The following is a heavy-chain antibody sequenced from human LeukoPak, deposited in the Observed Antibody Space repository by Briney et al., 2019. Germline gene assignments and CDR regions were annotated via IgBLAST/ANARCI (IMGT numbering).Heavy chain of an antibody. Sequence: PSETLSLTCIVSGGFISSGDYYWRWLRQPPGKGLEWLGYIYYSGSTNYNPSLKSRVTISVDTSKNQFSLKLSSVTAADTAVYYCARRYCRGGSCYDSFDYWGQRTLVSVSS. J-gene: IGHJ4*02. D-gene: IGHD2-15*01. V-gene: IGHV4-61*08. CDR1: GGFISSGDYY. CDR2: IYYSGST. CDR3: ARRYCRGGSCYDSFDY.